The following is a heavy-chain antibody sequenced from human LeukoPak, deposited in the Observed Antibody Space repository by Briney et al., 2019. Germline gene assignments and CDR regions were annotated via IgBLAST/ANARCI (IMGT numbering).Heavy chain of an antibody. CDR2: IKQDGSEK. CDR1: GFTFSSYW. J-gene: IGHJ6*03. Sequence: QPGGSLRLSCAASGFTFSSYWMSWVRQAPGKGLEWVANIKQDGSEKYYVDSVKGRFTISRDNAKNSLYLQMNSLRAEDTAVYYCARGLFPYYYYYMDVWGKGTTVTVSS. D-gene: IGHD3-10*02. CDR3: ARGLFPYYYYYMDV. V-gene: IGHV3-7*01.